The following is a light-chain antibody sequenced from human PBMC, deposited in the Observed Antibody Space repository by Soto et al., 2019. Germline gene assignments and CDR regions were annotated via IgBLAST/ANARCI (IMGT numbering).Light chain of an antibody. Sequence: QSALTQPASVSGSPGQSITISCTGSSSDVGGHNHVSWYQQHPGKAPKLIIYEVGNRPSGVSHRFSGSKSGNTASLTISGFQAADEADYYCNSYTSSSTHVFGTGTKLAVL. CDR1: SSDVGGHNH. J-gene: IGLJ1*01. V-gene: IGLV2-14*01. CDR2: EVG. CDR3: NSYTSSSTHV.